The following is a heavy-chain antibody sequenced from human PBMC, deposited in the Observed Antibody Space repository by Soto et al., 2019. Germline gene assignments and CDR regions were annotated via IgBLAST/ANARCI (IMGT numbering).Heavy chain of an antibody. D-gene: IGHD3-3*01. Sequence: QVQLVQSGAEVRKPGASVKVSCTASGYSFGSYYIQWVRQAPGQGLEWMGIINPNGGSTSYAQNLEGRVTRTTDTSTNTIYMELKNLKSEDTAMYFCARKRFLGYYGLDVWGQGTAVTVSS. CDR3: ARKRFLGYYGLDV. CDR1: GYSFGSYY. V-gene: IGHV1-46*01. CDR2: INPNGGST. J-gene: IGHJ6*02.